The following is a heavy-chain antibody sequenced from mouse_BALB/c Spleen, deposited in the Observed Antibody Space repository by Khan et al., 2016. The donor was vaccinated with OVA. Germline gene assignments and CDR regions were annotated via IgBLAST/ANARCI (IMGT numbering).Heavy chain of an antibody. V-gene: IGHV1-4*01. J-gene: IGHJ4*01. CDR1: GYTFTSYT. D-gene: IGHD2-14*01. CDR2: INPRSGYT. Sequence: QMQLEESGAELARPGASVKMSCKASGYTFTSYTIHWVQQRPGQGLEWIGYINPRSGYTNYNQKFKDKATLTADKSSSTAYMQLSSLTSEDSAVYYSARRTTGYAMDYWGQGTSVTVSS. CDR3: ARRTTGYAMDY.